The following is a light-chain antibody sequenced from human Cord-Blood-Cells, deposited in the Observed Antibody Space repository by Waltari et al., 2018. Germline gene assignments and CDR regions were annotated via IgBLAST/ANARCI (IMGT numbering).Light chain of an antibody. J-gene: IGKJ1*01. CDR2: DAS. V-gene: IGKV3-11*01. CDR1: QSVSSY. CDR3: QQRSNWHT. Sequence: EIVLTQSPATLSLSPGERATLSCRASQSVSSYLAWYQQKPGQAPRLLIYDASNRATGIPARCSGSGSGTDFTLTISSLEPEDFAVYYCQQRSNWHTFGQGTKVEIK.